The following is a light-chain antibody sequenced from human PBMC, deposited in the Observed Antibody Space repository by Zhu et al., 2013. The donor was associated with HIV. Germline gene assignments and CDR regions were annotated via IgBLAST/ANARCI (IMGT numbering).Light chain of an antibody. V-gene: IGKV1-27*01. CDR3: QKYNSVPLT. CDR2: DAS. CDR1: QGITKS. Sequence: DLQLTQSPSFLSASIGDRVTITCRASQGITKSLAWYQQKPGQAPKVLIYDASTLQPGVPSRFSGSGSGTDFTLTISNFQPEDVAIYFCQKYNSVPLTFGGGTRVEIK. J-gene: IGKJ4*01.